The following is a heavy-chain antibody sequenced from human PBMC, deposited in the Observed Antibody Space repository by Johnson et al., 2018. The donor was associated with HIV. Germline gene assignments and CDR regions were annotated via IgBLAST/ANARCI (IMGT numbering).Heavy chain of an antibody. D-gene: IGHD2-21*02. CDR1: GFTFSSCD. CDR3: AREMTHDDAVDI. CDR2: IRQDGSEK. J-gene: IGHJ3*02. V-gene: IGHV3-7*05. Sequence: VQVVESGGGVVRPGGSLRLSCAASGFTFSSCDMHWVRQATGKGLEWVASIRQDGSEKYYVDSVKGRFTISRDNAKNSLFLQMNSLRAEDTAVYYCAREMTHDDAVDIWGQGTMVTVSS.